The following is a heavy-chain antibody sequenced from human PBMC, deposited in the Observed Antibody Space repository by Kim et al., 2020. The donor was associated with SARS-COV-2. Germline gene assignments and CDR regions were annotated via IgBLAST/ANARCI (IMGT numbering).Heavy chain of an antibody. V-gene: IGHV3-33*06. D-gene: IGHD6-13*01. J-gene: IGHJ4*02. CDR2: IWYDGSNK. CDR3: AKDSSSSPRGYFDY. Sequence: GGSLRLSCAASGFTFSSYGMHWVRQAPGKGLEWVAVIWYDGSNKYYADSVKGRFTISRDNSKNTLYLQMNSLRAEDTAVYYCAKDSSSSPRGYFDYWGQGTLVTVSS. CDR1: GFTFSSYG.